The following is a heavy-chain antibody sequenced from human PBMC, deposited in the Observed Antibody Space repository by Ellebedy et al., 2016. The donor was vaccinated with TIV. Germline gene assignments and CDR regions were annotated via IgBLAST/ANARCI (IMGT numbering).Heavy chain of an antibody. D-gene: IGHD6-19*01. CDR3: ARAGHSAGIAVAGKFGY. Sequence: ASVKVSCKASGYTFTGYYMHWVRQAPGQGLEWMGWINPNSGATNYAQKFQGRVTMTRDTSISTAYMELSRLRSDDTAVYYCARAGHSAGIAVAGKFGYWGQGTLVTVSS. V-gene: IGHV1-2*02. J-gene: IGHJ4*02. CDR2: INPNSGAT. CDR1: GYTFTGYY.